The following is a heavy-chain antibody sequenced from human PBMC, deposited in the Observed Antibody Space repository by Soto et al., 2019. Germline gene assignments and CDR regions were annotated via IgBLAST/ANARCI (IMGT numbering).Heavy chain of an antibody. CDR1: GDTFNNFA. V-gene: IGHV1-69*06. Sequence: QVQLVQSGAEVKKPGSSVKVSCKASGDTFNNFAISWVRQAPGQGLEWMGGIIPIFAKPNYAQRFQGRVTITADKSTSTAYMELSSLRSEDTAVYYCARVGFGEFEGGSWGQGTTVTVSS. CDR2: IIPIFAKP. J-gene: IGHJ6*02. D-gene: IGHD3-10*01. CDR3: ARVGFGEFEGGS.